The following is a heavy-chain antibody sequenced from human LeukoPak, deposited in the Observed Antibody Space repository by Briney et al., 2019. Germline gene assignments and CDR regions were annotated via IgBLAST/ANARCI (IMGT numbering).Heavy chain of an antibody. Sequence: PSETLSLTCTVSGGSISSGSYYWRWIRQPAGKGLEWIGRIYTSGSTNYNPSLKSRVTTSVDTSKNQFSLKLSSVTAADTAVYYCARDSYYGSGSESNWFDPWGQGTLVTVSS. CDR1: GGSISSGSYY. J-gene: IGHJ5*02. CDR3: ARDSYYGSGSESNWFDP. V-gene: IGHV4-61*02. D-gene: IGHD3-10*01. CDR2: IYTSGST.